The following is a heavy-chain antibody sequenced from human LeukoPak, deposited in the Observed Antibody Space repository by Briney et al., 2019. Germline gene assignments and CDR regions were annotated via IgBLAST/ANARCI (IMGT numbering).Heavy chain of an antibody. CDR1: GFTFRSFG. Sequence: GGSLRLSCSASGFTFRSFGMYWVRQAPGKGLEWVSAIGGGGDITYYADSVKGRFTISRDNSKNTLYLQMNSLRAEDTAVYYCAKAAKSGPASAFDIWGQGTMVTVSS. CDR3: AKAAKSGPASAFDI. V-gene: IGHV3-23*01. J-gene: IGHJ3*02. CDR2: IGGGGDIT. D-gene: IGHD2-15*01.